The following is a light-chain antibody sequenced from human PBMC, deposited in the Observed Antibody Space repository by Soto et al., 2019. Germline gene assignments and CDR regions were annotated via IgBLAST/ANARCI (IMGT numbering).Light chain of an antibody. CDR1: SGHISYA. V-gene: IGLV4-69*01. J-gene: IGLJ2*01. CDR2: LNIDGSH. CDR3: QTWRIGV. Sequence: QPVLTQSPSASASLGASVKLTCTLSSGHISYAIAWHQQHPEKGPRYLMKLNIDGSHSKGDGIPDRFSGSSSGAERYLTLSSLHSEDEADDHCQTWRIGVFGGGTKLTV.